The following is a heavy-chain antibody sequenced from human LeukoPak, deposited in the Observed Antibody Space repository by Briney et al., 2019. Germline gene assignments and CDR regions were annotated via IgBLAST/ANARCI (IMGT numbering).Heavy chain of an antibody. Sequence: GASVKVSCKASGYTFTTYDINWVRQAAGQGLEWMGWMNPNSGNTGFAHKFQGRISMTRNTSKSTAYMELSSLRSEDTAVYYCARSPQAPGYCSGGSCYSFYYYYMDVWGKGTTVTVSS. CDR2: MNPNSGNT. CDR1: GYTFTTYD. V-gene: IGHV1-8*01. J-gene: IGHJ6*03. CDR3: ARSPQAPGYCSGGSCYSFYYYYMDV. D-gene: IGHD2-15*01.